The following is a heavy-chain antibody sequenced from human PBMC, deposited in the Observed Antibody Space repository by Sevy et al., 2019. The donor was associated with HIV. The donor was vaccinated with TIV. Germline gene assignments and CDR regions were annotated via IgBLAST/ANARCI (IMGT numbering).Heavy chain of an antibody. CDR3: AKDIDSSGYYYFDY. Sequence: GGSLRLSCAASGFSFSSYAMSWVRQAPGKELEWVSGISGSGGSTYYADSVKGRFTISRDNSKNTLYLQMNSLRAEDTALYYCAKDIDSSGYYYFDYWGQGTLVTVSS. D-gene: IGHD6-19*01. J-gene: IGHJ4*02. V-gene: IGHV3-23*01. CDR2: ISGSGGST. CDR1: GFSFSSYA.